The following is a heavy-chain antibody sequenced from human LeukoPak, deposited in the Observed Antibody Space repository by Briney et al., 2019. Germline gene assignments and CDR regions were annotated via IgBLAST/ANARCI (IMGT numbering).Heavy chain of an antibody. D-gene: IGHD6-13*01. CDR1: GLTFSSYW. CDR2: IKQDGSEK. CDR3: ARDYSAWAAGTRIDY. Sequence: PGGSLRLSCAASGLTFSSYWMSWVRQAPGKGLEWVANIKQDGSEKYYVDSVKGRFTISRDNAKNSLYLQMNSLRAEDTAVYYCARDYSAWAAGTRIDYWGQGTLVTVSS. J-gene: IGHJ4*02. V-gene: IGHV3-7*01.